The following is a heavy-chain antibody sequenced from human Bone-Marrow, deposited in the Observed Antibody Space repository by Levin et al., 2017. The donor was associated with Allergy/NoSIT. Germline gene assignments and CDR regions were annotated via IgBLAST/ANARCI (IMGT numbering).Heavy chain of an antibody. D-gene: IGHD3-9*01. J-gene: IGHJ4*02. CDR2: ISFDGSNK. V-gene: IGHV3-30*18. CDR3: AKDYDILTGYPWGYFDY. CDR1: GFTFSSYG. Sequence: QTGGSLRLSCAASGFTFSSYGMHWVRQAPGKGLEWVALISFDGSNKDFADSVKGRFTISRDNSKNTLYLQMDSLRAEDTAVYYCAKDYDILTGYPWGYFDYWGQGTLVTVSS.